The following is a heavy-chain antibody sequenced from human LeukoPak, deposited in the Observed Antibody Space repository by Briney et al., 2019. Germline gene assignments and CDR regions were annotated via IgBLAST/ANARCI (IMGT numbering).Heavy chain of an antibody. J-gene: IGHJ4*02. V-gene: IGHV4-4*07. Sequence: SETLSLTCTVSGGSMSIYLGSWIRQPAGERLECIGRIYTSGRTNYNPSLQSRVTMSVDTSNNQFSLKMSSVTAADTAVYYCARKRKGAYDFDYWGQGTLVTVSS. D-gene: IGHD3-16*01. CDR1: GGSMSIYL. CDR3: ARKRKGAYDFDY. CDR2: IYTSGRT.